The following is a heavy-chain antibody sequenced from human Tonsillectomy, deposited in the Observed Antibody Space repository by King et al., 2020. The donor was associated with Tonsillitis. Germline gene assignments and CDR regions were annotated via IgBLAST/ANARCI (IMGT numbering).Heavy chain of an antibody. V-gene: IGHV2-5*01. Sequence: TLKESGPTLVKPTQTLTLTCTFSGFSLSTSGVGVGWIRQPPGKALELLALIYWNDDKRYSPSLKSRLTITKDTSKNQVVLTMTNMDPVDTATYYCAHKGIVGATLYYFDYWGQGTLVTVSS. D-gene: IGHD1-26*01. CDR2: IYWNDDK. CDR1: GFSLSTSGVG. CDR3: AHKGIVGATLYYFDY. J-gene: IGHJ4*02.